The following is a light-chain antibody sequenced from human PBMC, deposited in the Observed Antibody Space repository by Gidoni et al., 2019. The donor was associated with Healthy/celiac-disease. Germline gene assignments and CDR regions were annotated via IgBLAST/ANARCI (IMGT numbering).Light chain of an antibody. CDR1: QSISSY. Sequence: DIQMTQSPSSLSASVGDRVTITCRASQSISSYLNWYQQKPGKAPKLLIYAASSLQSGVPSRFSGSGAGTDFTLTISSLQPEDFATSDCQQSYSTLYTFGQGTKLEIK. V-gene: IGKV1-39*01. CDR3: QQSYSTLYT. CDR2: AAS. J-gene: IGKJ2*01.